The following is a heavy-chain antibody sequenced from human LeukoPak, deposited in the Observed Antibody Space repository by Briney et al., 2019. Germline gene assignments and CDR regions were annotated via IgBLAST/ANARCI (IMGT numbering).Heavy chain of an antibody. CDR2: TYYRSKWYY. V-gene: IGHV6-1*01. CDR3: ARTRDLGPDY. CDR1: GDSVSSNSAA. J-gene: IGHJ4*02. Sequence: SQTLSLTCVISGDSVSSNSAAWNWIRQSPSRGLEWLGRTYYRSKWYYHYAVSMKSRITVNPDTSKNQFSLQLNSVTPEDTAVYYCARTRDLGPDYWGQGTLVTISS. D-gene: IGHD1-26*01.